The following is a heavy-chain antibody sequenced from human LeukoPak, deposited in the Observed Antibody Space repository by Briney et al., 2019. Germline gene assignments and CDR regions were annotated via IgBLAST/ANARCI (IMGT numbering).Heavy chain of an antibody. CDR2: ISSSGSTI. V-gene: IGHV3-48*03. CDR3: ARDSGRGDYDDY. CDR1: GFTFSSYE. D-gene: IGHD4-17*01. J-gene: IGHJ4*02. Sequence: PGGSLRLSSAASGFTFSSYEMNWVRQAPGKGLEWVSYISSSGSTIYYADSVKGRFTISRDNAKNSLYLQMNSLRAEDTAVYYCARDSGRGDYDDYWGQGTLVTVSS.